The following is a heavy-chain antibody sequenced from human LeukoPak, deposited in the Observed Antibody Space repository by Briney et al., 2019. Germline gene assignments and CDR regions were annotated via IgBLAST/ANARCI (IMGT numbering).Heavy chain of an antibody. CDR2: ISAYNGNT. Sequence: GASVKVSCKASGYTFTSYGISWVRQAPGQGLESMGWISAYNGNTNYAQKLQGRVTMTTDTSTSTAYMELRSLRSDDTAVYYCAREMTTRDYYYYMDVWGKGTTVTVSS. CDR1: GYTFTSYG. V-gene: IGHV1-18*01. D-gene: IGHD5-24*01. CDR3: AREMTTRDYYYYMDV. J-gene: IGHJ6*03.